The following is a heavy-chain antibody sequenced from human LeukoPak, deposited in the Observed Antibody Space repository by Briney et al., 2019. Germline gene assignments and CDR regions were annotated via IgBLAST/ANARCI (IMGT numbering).Heavy chain of an antibody. J-gene: IGHJ4*02. CDR2: INPSGGSP. CDR1: GYTFTSYY. V-gene: IGHV1-46*03. CDR3: ARDLFPRVGATFGY. D-gene: IGHD1-26*01. Sequence: ASVKVSCKASGYTFTSYYIHWVRQAPGQGLEWMGSINPSGGSPSQAQKFQGRVTLTRDTSTSTVYMQLNSLRSEDTAVYYCARDLFPRVGATFGYWGQGTLVTVSS.